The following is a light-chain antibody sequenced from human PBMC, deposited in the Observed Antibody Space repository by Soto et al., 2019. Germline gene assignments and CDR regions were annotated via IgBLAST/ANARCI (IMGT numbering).Light chain of an antibody. Sequence: IGLTQSPGSLSLNTGERATLSCRASQSFSSSYLAWYQQKPGQAPRLLIYGASSRATGIPDRFSGSGSGTDFTLTISRLEPEDSAVYYCQQYGSSPPGTFGQGTKVDIK. V-gene: IGKV3-20*01. CDR2: GAS. CDR3: QQYGSSPPGT. J-gene: IGKJ1*01. CDR1: QSFSSSY.